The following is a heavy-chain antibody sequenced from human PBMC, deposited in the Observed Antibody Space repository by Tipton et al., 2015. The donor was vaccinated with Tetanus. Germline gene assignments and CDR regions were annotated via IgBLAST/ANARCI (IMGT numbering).Heavy chain of an antibody. CDR1: GFTFSSYS. D-gene: IGHD4-23*01. CDR3: ARPVIVSVGTDY. J-gene: IGHJ4*02. Sequence: SLLLSCAASGFTFSSYSMNWVRQAPGKGLEWVSSISSSSSYIYYADSVKGRFTISRDNAKNSLYLQMNSLRAEDTAVYYCARPVIVSVGTDYWGQGTLVTVSS. V-gene: IGHV3-21*01. CDR2: ISSSSSYI.